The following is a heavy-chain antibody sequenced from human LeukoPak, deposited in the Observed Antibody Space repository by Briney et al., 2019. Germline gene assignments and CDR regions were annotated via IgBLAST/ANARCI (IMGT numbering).Heavy chain of an antibody. CDR3: ARDSRDSSGYYYYYYMDV. J-gene: IGHJ6*03. Sequence: ASVKVSCXASGYTFTSYYMHWVRQAPGQGLEWMGIINPSGGSTSYAQKFQGRVTMTRDTSTSTVYMELSSLRSEDTAVYYCARDSRDSSGYYYYYYMDVWGKGTTVTVSS. D-gene: IGHD3-22*01. CDR2: INPSGGST. V-gene: IGHV1-46*01. CDR1: GYTFTSYY.